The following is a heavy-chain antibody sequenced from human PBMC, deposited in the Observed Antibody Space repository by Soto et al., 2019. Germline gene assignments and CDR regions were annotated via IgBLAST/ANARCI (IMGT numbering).Heavy chain of an antibody. J-gene: IGHJ5*02. D-gene: IGHD3-10*01. CDR1: GFTFSSYA. CDR3: ARDRRPSYRTTLDYYGSGTNWFDP. CDR2: ISYDGSNK. V-gene: IGHV3-30-3*01. Sequence: GGSLRLSCAASGFTFSSYAMHWVRQAPGKGLEWVAVISYDGSNKYYADSVKGRFTISRDNSKNTLYLQMNSLRAEDTAVYYCARDRRPSYRTTLDYYGSGTNWFDPWGQGTLVTVSS.